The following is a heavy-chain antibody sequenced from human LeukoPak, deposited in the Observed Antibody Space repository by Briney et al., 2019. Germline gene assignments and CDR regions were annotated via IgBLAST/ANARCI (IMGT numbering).Heavy chain of an antibody. J-gene: IGHJ4*02. CDR1: GFTFSSYA. D-gene: IGHD3-22*01. Sequence: GRSLRLSCAASGFTFSSYAMHWVRQAPGKGLEWVAVISYDGSNKYYADSVKGRFTISRDNSKNTLYLQMNSPRAEDTAVYYCARALSITTIVVVSYWGQGTLVTVSS. CDR2: ISYDGSNK. CDR3: ARALSITTIVVVSY. V-gene: IGHV3-30-3*01.